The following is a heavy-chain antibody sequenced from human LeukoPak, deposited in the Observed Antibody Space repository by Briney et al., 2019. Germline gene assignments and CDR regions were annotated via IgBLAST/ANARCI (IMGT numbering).Heavy chain of an antibody. CDR1: GFTFSSYA. CDR3: AKVPFLGSGWPDYYFDY. CDR2: ISGSGGST. J-gene: IGHJ4*02. Sequence: GGSLRLSCAASGFTFSSYAMRWVRQAPGKGLEWVSAISGSGGSTYYADSVKGRFTISRDNSKNTLYLQMNSLRAEDTAVYYCAKVPFLGSGWPDYYFDYWGQGTLVTVSS. V-gene: IGHV3-23*01. D-gene: IGHD6-19*01.